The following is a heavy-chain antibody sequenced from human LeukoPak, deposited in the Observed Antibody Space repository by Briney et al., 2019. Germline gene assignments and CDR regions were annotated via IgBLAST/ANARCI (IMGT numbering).Heavy chain of an antibody. J-gene: IGHJ4*02. Sequence: GGSLRLSCAASGSTFSSYAMSWVRQAPGKGLEWVSAISGSGGSTYYADSVKGRFTISRDNSKNTLYLQMNSLRAEDTAAYYCAKGYSSGWPYYFDYWGQGTLVTVSS. V-gene: IGHV3-23*01. D-gene: IGHD6-19*01. CDR3: AKGYSSGWPYYFDY. CDR1: GSTFSSYA. CDR2: ISGSGGST.